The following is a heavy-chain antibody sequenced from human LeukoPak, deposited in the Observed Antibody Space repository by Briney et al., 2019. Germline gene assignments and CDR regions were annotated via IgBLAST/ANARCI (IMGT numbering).Heavy chain of an antibody. CDR1: GGSFSGYY. J-gene: IGHJ4*02. V-gene: IGHV4-34*01. CDR3: ARHLLNFDY. CDR2: INHSGST. Sequence: PSETLSLTCAVYGGSFSGYYWSWIRQPPGKGLEWIGEINHSGSTNYNPSLKSRVTISVDTSKNQFSLKLSSVTAADTAVYYCARHLLNFDYWGRGTLVTVSS.